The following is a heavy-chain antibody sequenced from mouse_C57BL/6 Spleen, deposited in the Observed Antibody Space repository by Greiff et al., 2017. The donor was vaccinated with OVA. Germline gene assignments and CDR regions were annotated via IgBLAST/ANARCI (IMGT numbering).Heavy chain of an antibody. Sequence: ESGAELVRPGTSVKMSCKASGYTFTNYWIGWAKQRPGHGLEWIGDIYPGGGYTNYNEKFKGKATLTADKSSSTAYMQFSSLTSEDSAIYYCARAVLGAMDYWGQGTSVTVSS. CDR3: ARAVLGAMDY. J-gene: IGHJ4*01. D-gene: IGHD4-1*01. CDR2: IYPGGGYT. V-gene: IGHV1-63*01. CDR1: GYTFTNYW.